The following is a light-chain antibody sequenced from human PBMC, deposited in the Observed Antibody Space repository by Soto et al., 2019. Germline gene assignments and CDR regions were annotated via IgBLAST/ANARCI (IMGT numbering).Light chain of an antibody. CDR3: QQSYSTPH. CDR1: QSISSY. V-gene: IGKV1-39*01. J-gene: IGKJ4*01. CDR2: AAS. Sequence: DIQMAPSPSSLSASVGDRVTITFRASQSISSYLHWYQQKPGKAPKLLIYAASSLQSGVPSRFSGSGSGTDFTLTISSLQPEDFATYYCQQSYSTPHFGGGTKVDI.